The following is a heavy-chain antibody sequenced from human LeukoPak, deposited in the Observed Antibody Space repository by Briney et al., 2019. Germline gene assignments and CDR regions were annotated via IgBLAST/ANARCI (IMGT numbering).Heavy chain of an antibody. Sequence: SQTLSLTCDISGDSVSSNSAGWNWIRQSPSRGLEWLGRTYYRSKWYNDDAGSVKSRITINADTAKNQFSLQLNSVTPEDTALYYCARWFGELFSPLYYYYMDVWGKGTTVTISS. CDR2: TYYRSKWYN. CDR3: ARWFGELFSPLYYYYMDV. D-gene: IGHD3-10*01. V-gene: IGHV6-1*01. CDR1: GDSVSSNSAG. J-gene: IGHJ6*03.